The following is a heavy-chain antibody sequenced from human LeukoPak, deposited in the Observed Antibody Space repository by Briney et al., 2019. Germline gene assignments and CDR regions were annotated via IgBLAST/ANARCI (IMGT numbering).Heavy chain of an antibody. V-gene: IGHV3-9*01. Sequence: PGGSLRLSCAASGFSFDYYAMHWVRQAPGKGLEWVSGISWNSGSIGYADSVKGRFTISRDNAKNSLYLQMNSLRAEDTALYYCAKAMDYYDSSGSVDYWGQGTLVTVSS. CDR1: GFSFDYYA. J-gene: IGHJ4*02. CDR2: ISWNSGSI. D-gene: IGHD3-22*01. CDR3: AKAMDYYDSSGSVDY.